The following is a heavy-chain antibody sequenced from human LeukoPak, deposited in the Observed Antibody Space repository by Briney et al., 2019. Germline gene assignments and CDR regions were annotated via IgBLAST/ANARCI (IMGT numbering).Heavy chain of an antibody. CDR3: ARDRLLWFGELSVIDP. CDR1: GGSISTSNYY. Sequence: SETLSLACTVSGGSISTSNYYWGWIRQPPGKGLEWTGNIFYSGSTYYSPSLKSRVTISLDTSSNQFSLKLNSVTAADTAVYYCARDRLLWFGELSVIDPWGQGTLVTVSS. V-gene: IGHV4-39*07. J-gene: IGHJ5*02. D-gene: IGHD3-10*01. CDR2: IFYSGST.